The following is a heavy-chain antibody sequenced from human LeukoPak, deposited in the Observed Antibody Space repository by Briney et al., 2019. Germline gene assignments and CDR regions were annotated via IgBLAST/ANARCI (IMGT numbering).Heavy chain of an antibody. CDR3: AKLESPYYYAMDV. CDR1: GGSISSSSYY. Sequence: SETLSPTCTVSGGSISSSSYYWSWIRQPPGKGLEWIGYIYNSGRTDYNPALKSRVTISIDTSKNQFSLKLSSVTAADSALYYCAKLESPYYYAMDVWGQGTTVTVSS. J-gene: IGHJ6*02. D-gene: IGHD3-3*01. V-gene: IGHV4-61*01. CDR2: IYNSGRT.